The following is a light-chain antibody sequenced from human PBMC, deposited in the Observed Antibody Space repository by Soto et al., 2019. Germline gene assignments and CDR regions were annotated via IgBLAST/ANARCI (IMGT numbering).Light chain of an antibody. V-gene: IGKV1-5*03. Sequence: DVHMTQYPSTLSASVGDRVAITCRASQSISAWLAWYQQKPGKAPRLLIYKASTLEIGVPSRFSGSGSGTEFTLTISSLQPDDVATYYCQQYNGYSWTFGQGTKVDIK. J-gene: IGKJ1*01. CDR1: QSISAW. CDR3: QQYNGYSWT. CDR2: KAS.